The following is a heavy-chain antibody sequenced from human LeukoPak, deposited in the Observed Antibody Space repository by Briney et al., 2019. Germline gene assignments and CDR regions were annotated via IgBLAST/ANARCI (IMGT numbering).Heavy chain of an antibody. CDR1: GFTRNSHA. CDR3: AKVRGTYSSGYFFDY. CDR2: ISWNSGYI. V-gene: IGHV3-9*01. D-gene: IGHD6-19*01. Sequence: GGSLRLSCIASGFTRNSHAMAMSWVRLAPGKGLEWLSIISWNSGYIGYADSVKGRFTISRDNAKKSLDLQMNSLRAEDTAFYYCAKVRGTYSSGYFFDYWGQGTLVTVSS. J-gene: IGHJ4*02.